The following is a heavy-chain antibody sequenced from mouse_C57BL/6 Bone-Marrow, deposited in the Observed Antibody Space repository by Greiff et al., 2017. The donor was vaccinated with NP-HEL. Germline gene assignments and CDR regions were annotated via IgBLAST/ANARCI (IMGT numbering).Heavy chain of an antibody. CDR1: GYTFTSYW. V-gene: IGHV1-55*01. D-gene: IGHD2-4*01. J-gene: IGHJ2*01. CDR2: IYPGSGST. CDR3: ASSGVWDYDFDY. Sequence: QVQLQQPGAELVKPGASVKMSCKASGYTFTSYWITWVKQRPGQGLEWIGDIYPGSGSTNYNEKFKSKATLTVDTSSSTAYMQLSSLTSEDSAVYYCASSGVWDYDFDYWGQGTTLTVSS.